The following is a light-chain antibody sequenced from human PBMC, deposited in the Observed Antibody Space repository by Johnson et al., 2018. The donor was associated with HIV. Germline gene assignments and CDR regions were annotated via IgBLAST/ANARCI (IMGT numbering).Light chain of an antibody. J-gene: IGLJ1*01. V-gene: IGLV1-51*02. Sequence: QSVLTQPPSVSAAPGQKVTISCYGSSSNIGNNYVSWYQQLPGTAPKLLIYENNKRPSGIPDRFSGSKSGTSATLGITGLQTGDEADYYCGTWDSSLSLLYVFGTGTKVTVL. CDR2: ENN. CDR1: SSNIGNNY. CDR3: GTWDSSLSLLYV.